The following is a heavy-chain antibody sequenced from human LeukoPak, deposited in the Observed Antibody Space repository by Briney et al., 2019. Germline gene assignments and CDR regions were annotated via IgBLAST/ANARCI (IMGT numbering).Heavy chain of an antibody. V-gene: IGHV3-30*02. CDR2: IRYDGSNK. J-gene: IGHJ4*02. Sequence: GGSLRLSCAASGFTFSSYGMHWVRQAPGKGLEWVAFIRYDGSNKYYADSVKGRFTISRDNSKNTLYLQMNSLRAEDTAVYYCAKDYLGGYSFGSPFDYWGQGTLVTVSS. CDR1: GFTFSSYG. CDR3: AKDYLGGYSFGSPFDY. D-gene: IGHD5-18*01.